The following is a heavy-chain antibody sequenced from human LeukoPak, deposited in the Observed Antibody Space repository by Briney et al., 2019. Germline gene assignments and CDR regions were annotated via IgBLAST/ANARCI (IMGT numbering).Heavy chain of an antibody. D-gene: IGHD4/OR15-4a*01. Sequence: GASVKVSCKASGYTFTNYAINWVRQAPGQGLEWKGWITTDTGNPTYAQGFTGRFVFSLDTSVTTAYLQITSLKAEDTAVYYCARDGARLDIWGQGTMVSVSS. J-gene: IGHJ3*02. CDR1: GYTFTNYA. CDR3: ARDGARLDI. CDR2: ITTDTGNP. V-gene: IGHV7-4-1*02.